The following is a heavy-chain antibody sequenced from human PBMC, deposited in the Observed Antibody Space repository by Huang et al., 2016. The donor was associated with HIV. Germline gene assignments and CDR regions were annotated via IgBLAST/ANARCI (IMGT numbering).Heavy chain of an antibody. J-gene: IGHJ6*03. Sequence: QVQLVESGGGVVQPGRSRRLSCAASRFTFSNYAMHWGRQAPGKGLEWVGVISYDGSNKYSADSGKGRFTISRDNSKNTLYRQMNSLRAEDTAVYYCARDLWLRDLYYYYYMDVWGKGTTVTVSS. V-gene: IGHV3-30-3*01. D-gene: IGHD5-12*01. CDR1: RFTFSNYA. CDR3: ARDLWLRDLYYYYYMDV. CDR2: ISYDGSNK.